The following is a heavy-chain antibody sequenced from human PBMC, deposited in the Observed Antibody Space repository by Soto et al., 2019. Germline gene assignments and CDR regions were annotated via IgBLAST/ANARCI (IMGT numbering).Heavy chain of an antibody. D-gene: IGHD3-10*01. Sequence: SGTLSLTCTVSGGSISGISYYWGWIRQPPGKGLEWIGSIYYSGSTYYNPSLKSRVTISVDTSKNQFSLKLSSVTAADTAVYYCARGRYYYGWFDPWGQGTLVTVSS. CDR2: IYYSGST. CDR3: ARGRYYYGWFDP. J-gene: IGHJ5*02. V-gene: IGHV4-39*01. CDR1: GGSISGISYY.